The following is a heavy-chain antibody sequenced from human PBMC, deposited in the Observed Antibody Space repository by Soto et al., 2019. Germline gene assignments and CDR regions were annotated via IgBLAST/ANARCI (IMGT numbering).Heavy chain of an antibody. CDR3: ARLGYCSSTSCPYYYYMDV. J-gene: IGHJ6*03. CDR2: IYYSGST. V-gene: IGHV4-59*08. D-gene: IGHD2-2*01. CDR1: GGSISSYY. Sequence: SETLSLTCTVSGGSISSYYWSWIRQPPGKGLEWIGYIYYSGSTNYNPSLKSRVTISVDTSKNQFSLKLSSVTAADTAVYYCARLGYCSSTSCPYYYYMDVWGKGTTVTVSS.